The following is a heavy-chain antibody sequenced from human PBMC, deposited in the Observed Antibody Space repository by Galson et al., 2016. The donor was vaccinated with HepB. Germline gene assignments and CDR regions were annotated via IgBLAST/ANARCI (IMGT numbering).Heavy chain of an antibody. J-gene: IGHJ4*02. CDR3: AHRLVTSSWCLFDY. D-gene: IGHD6-13*01. V-gene: IGHV2-5*02. CDR2: VFWDDDR. Sequence: PALVKPTQTLTLTCTFSGFSLSTSGVGVGWIRQPPGKALEWLALVFWDDDRRYSPSLKNRLTITEYTSRNQAVLTMTNMDPVDTATYYCAHRLVTSSWCLFDYWGQGTLVTVSS. CDR1: GFSLSTSGVG.